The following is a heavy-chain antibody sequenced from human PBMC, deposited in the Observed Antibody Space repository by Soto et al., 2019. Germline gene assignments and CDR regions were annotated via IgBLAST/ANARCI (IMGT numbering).Heavy chain of an antibody. J-gene: IGHJ3*02. CDR2: ISGSGDST. Sequence: EEQLLDSGGGWAQPGGSRRLSCAASGFTFSNYGMCWVRRAPGKGLERVSTISGSGDSTYYADSVKGRFAISRDNSQNTLYQQLNSLRADDTAVYYCAKGLWVGATTAACRIWGQGTVVSVSS. CDR1: GFTFSNYG. D-gene: IGHD1-26*01. V-gene: IGHV3-23*01. CDR3: AKGLWVGATTAACRI.